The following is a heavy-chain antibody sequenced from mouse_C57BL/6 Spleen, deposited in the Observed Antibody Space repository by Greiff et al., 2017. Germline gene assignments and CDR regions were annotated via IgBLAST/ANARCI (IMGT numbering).Heavy chain of an antibody. CDR3: ATHEYHGCNSPYYFDY. D-gene: IGHD6-1*01. Sequence: QVQLQQSGAELVKPGASVKLSCKASGYTFSEYTIHWVKQRSGKGLEWIGWFYPGSGSIKYNEKFKDKATLTADKSSSTVYMELSRLTSEDSGIYFCATHEYHGCNSPYYFDYWGQGTTLTVSS. V-gene: IGHV1-62-2*01. CDR1: GYTFSEYT. CDR2: FYPGSGSI. J-gene: IGHJ2*01.